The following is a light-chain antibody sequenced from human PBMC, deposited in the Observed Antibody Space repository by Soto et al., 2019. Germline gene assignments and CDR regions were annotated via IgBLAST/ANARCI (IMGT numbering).Light chain of an antibody. Sequence: EIVLTQSPATLSLYPGERATLSCRASQSVSSYLAWYQQKPGQAPRLLIYDASNRATGIPARFSGSGSGTDFTLTISSLEPEDFAVYYCQQRSNWPLTFGGGTNVEIK. V-gene: IGKV3-11*01. CDR3: QQRSNWPLT. J-gene: IGKJ4*01. CDR1: QSVSSY. CDR2: DAS.